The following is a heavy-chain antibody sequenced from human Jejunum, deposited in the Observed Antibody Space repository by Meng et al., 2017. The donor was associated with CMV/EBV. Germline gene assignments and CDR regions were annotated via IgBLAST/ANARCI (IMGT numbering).Heavy chain of an antibody. CDR3: ARDQPADY. CDR1: GDSVSGGSYY. Sequence: LSLTGTVSGDSVSGGSYYWTWIRQAPGKGLEWIGYIYNSVSTNYNPSLKSRVTISVDTSKNQFSLKLTSVTAADTAVYYCARDQPADYWGQGTLVTVSS. J-gene: IGHJ4*02. V-gene: IGHV4-61*01. CDR2: IYNSVST.